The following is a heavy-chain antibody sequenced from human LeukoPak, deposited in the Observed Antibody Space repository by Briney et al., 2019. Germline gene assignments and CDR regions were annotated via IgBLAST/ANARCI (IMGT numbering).Heavy chain of an antibody. Sequence: SETLSLTCTVSGYSISSGYYWGWIRQPPGKGLEWIGSIYHSGSTYYNPSLKSRVTISVDTSKSQFSLKLSSVTAADTAVYYCARAAAGTPHAFDIWGQGTMVTVSS. CDR3: ARAAAGTPHAFDI. V-gene: IGHV4-38-2*02. CDR1: GYSISSGYY. D-gene: IGHD6-13*01. J-gene: IGHJ3*02. CDR2: IYHSGST.